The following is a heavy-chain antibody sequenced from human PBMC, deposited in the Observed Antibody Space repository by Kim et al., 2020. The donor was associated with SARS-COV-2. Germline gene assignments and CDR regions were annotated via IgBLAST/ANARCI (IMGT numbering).Heavy chain of an antibody. D-gene: IGHD2-15*01. CDR2: ISSSSSYT. CDR1: GFTFSDYY. V-gene: IGHV3-11*06. Sequence: GGSLRLSCAASGFTFSDYYMSWIRQAPGKGLEWVSYISSSSSYTNYADSVKGRFTISRDNAKNSLYLQMNSLRAEDTAVYYCASGGRYYYYYGMDVWGQGTTVTVSS. CDR3: ASGGRYYYYYGMDV. J-gene: IGHJ6*02.